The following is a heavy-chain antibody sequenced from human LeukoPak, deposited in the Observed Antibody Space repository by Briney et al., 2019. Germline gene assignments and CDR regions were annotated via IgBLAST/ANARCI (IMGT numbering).Heavy chain of an antibody. CDR3: AKGPDFWSGYYTPFDY. CDR1: GFTLSNYW. Sequence: PGGSLRLSCAGSGFTLSNYWMSWIRQAPGKGLEWVANIKQDGSEKYYVDSVTGRFAISRDNSKNSLYLQMNSLRTEDTALYYCAKGPDFWSGYYTPFDYWGQGTLVTVSS. J-gene: IGHJ4*02. V-gene: IGHV3-7*03. D-gene: IGHD3-3*01. CDR2: IKQDGSEK.